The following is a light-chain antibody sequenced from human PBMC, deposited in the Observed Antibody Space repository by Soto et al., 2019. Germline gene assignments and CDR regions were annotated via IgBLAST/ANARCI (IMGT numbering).Light chain of an antibody. V-gene: IGKV3-11*01. CDR3: QQRSNWPRLS. CDR1: QSVSSY. Sequence: EIVLTQSPATLSLSPGERATLSCRASQSVSSYLAWYQQKPGQAPRLLIYDASNRSTGIPARFSGSGSGTDFPLTISSLEPEDFAVYYCQQRSNWPRLSFGGGTKVAIK. CDR2: DAS. J-gene: IGKJ4*01.